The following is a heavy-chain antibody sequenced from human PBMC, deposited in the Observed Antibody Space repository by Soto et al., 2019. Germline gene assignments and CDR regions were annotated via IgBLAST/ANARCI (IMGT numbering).Heavy chain of an antibody. V-gene: IGHV5-51*01. Sequence: ESLNISCDGSGYSFPSYWIACVRQMPGKGLEWMGFIYPDDSDTTYSPSFHGQVTISADKSISNAYLQWSSLKASASAMYYCTRRALTRTYMDFWGQGTKVTVYS. J-gene: IGHJ6*02. CDR3: TRRALTRTYMDF. CDR1: GYSFPSYW. D-gene: IGHD1-7*01. CDR2: IYPDDSDT.